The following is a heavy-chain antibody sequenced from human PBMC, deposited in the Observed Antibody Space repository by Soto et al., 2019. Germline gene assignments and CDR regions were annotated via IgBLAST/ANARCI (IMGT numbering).Heavy chain of an antibody. V-gene: IGHV3-23*01. CDR1: GFTFSTYT. CDR3: AKARCSTANCYVPEY. Sequence: DVQLLESGGGLVQPGGSLRLSCVASGFTFSTYTMSWVRQAPGKGLEWVSAISGSAGSSGPSYADSVQGRFSISRDNARNTLYLQMNSLRGEETPMYYCAKARCSTANCYVPEYWGQGTRVTVSS. D-gene: IGHD2-2*01. CDR2: ISGSAGSSGP. J-gene: IGHJ4*02.